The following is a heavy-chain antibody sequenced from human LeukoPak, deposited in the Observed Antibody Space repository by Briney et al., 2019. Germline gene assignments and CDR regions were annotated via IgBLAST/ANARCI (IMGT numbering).Heavy chain of an antibody. CDR2: IYTSGST. J-gene: IGHJ4*02. Sequence: SETLSLTCTVSGGSISSYYWSWIRHPAGKGLEWIGRIYTSGSTNYNPSLKSRVTISVDKSKNQFSLKLSSVTAADTAVYYCARERPYGDYYFDYWGQGTLVTVSS. CDR3: ARERPYGDYYFDY. D-gene: IGHD4-17*01. V-gene: IGHV4-4*07. CDR1: GGSISSYY.